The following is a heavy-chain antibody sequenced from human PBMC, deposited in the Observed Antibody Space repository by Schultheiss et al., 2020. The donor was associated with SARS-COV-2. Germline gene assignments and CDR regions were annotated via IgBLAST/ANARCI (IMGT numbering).Heavy chain of an antibody. CDR1: GFTFSNYG. CDR2: TSSGSSTI. CDR3: ASGRQGHFDY. Sequence: GGSLRLSCAVSGFTFSNYGMHWVRQAPGKGLEWVSYTSSGSSTIYYADSVKGRFTISRDNARNSLYLQLNSLRDEDTAVYYCASGRQGHFDYWGQGTLVTVSS. J-gene: IGHJ4*02. V-gene: IGHV3-48*02.